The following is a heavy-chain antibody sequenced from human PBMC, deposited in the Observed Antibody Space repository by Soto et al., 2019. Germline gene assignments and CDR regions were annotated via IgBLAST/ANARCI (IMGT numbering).Heavy chain of an antibody. CDR3: AKDIGVGGADIFVF. D-gene: IGHD3-10*01. Sequence: EVQLVESGGGLVQPGRSLRLSCVGSGFTFDDYAMNWVRQGPGKGLEWVSGISWNSGSIAYAESVKGRFTISRDNAKNSLYLQMNSLRVEDTAMYYCAKDIGVGGADIFVFRGRGTLVTVSS. CDR1: GFTFDDYA. J-gene: IGHJ4*02. CDR2: ISWNSGSI. V-gene: IGHV3-9*01.